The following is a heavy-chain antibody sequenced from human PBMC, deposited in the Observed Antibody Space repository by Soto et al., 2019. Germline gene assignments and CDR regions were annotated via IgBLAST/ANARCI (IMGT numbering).Heavy chain of an antibody. CDR2: IRGSGGST. V-gene: IGHV3-23*01. J-gene: IGHJ6*02. D-gene: IGHD2-2*01. CDR1: GFTFSSYA. CDR3: AKDPLSTTSCPYYYCGMDV. Sequence: GGSLRLSCAASGFTFSSYAMSWVRQAPGKGLEWVSGIRGSGGSTNYADSVKGRFTISRDNSRNTLYLQMNSLRAEDTAIYYCAKDPLSTTSCPYYYCGMDVWGQGTTVTVSS.